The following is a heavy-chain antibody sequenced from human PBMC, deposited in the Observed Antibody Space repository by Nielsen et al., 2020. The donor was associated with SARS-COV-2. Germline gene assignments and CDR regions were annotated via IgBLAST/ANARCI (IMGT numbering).Heavy chain of an antibody. CDR3: ARDNWGRMDV. Sequence: GGSLKISCAASGFTVSSNYMSWVRQAAGKGLEWVSVIYSDGSASYADSVKGRFTISRDNFKNMLFLQMNSLRAEDTAVYYCARDNWGRMDVWGQGTTVTVSS. V-gene: IGHV3-66*01. J-gene: IGHJ6*02. D-gene: IGHD7-27*01. CDR1: GFTVSSNY. CDR2: IYSDGSA.